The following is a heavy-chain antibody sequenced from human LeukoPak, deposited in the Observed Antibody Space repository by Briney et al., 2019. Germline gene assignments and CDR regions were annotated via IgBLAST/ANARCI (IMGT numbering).Heavy chain of an antibody. CDR1: GYTLTGHS. V-gene: IGHV1-2*02. D-gene: IGHD3-16*02. J-gene: IGHJ4*02. CDR2: MNPSSGGT. Sequence: AASVKVSCKASGYTLTGHSMHWVRQAPGQGLEWMGWMNPSSGGTKYTRKFQGRVTMTRDTSISTAYMELSRLTSDDTAMYYCARDKLGLGELSLYDEWGQGTQVTVSS. CDR3: ARDKLGLGELSLYDE.